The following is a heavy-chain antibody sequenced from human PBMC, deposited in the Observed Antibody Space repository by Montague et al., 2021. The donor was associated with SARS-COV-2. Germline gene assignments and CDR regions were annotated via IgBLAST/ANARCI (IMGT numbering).Heavy chain of an antibody. CDR2: IHHGGST. CDR1: GGSFSTYS. J-gene: IGHJ6*03. D-gene: IGHD2-2*01. CDR3: ARLGDGVVPSPMLGVGPYYSYYYMDV. V-gene: IGHV4-34*01. Sequence: SQSLSLTCAVHGGSFSTYSWNWIRQPPGKGLEWIGVIHHGGSTNYNPSLKSRVTISADTSKNQFSLKLTSVAAADTAVYYCARLGDGVVPSPMLGVGPYYSYYYMDVWGKGTTVTVSS.